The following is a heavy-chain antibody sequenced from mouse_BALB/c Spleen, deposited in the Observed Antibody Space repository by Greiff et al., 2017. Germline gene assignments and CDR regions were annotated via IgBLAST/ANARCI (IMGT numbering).Heavy chain of an antibody. J-gene: IGHJ2*01. CDR1: GYTFTDYA. D-gene: IGHD1-1*01. Sequence: VQLQQSGAELVRPGVSVKISCKASGYTFTDYAMHWVKQSHAKSLEWIGVISTYYGDASYNQKFKGKATMTVDKSSSTAYMELARLTSEDSAIYYCARDGITTVVATKRYYFDYWGQGTTLTVSS. CDR3: ARDGITTVVATKRYYFDY. CDR2: ISTYYGDA. V-gene: IGHV1S137*01.